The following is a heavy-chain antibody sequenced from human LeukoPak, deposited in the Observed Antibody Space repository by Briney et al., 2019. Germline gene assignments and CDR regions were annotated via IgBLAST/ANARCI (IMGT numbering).Heavy chain of an antibody. CDR3: AREYGSSWYMGG. CDR2: TYYRTNWYN. CDR1: GDSVSSNSAA. Sequence: SQTLSLTCAISGDSVSSNSAAWNWIRQSPWRGFESLGSTYYRTNWYNDDAVSVKIRITINPDTSKNQFSLQLNSVTPEDTAVYYCAREYGSSWYMGGWGQGTLVTVSS. D-gene: IGHD6-13*01. J-gene: IGHJ4*02. V-gene: IGHV6-1*01.